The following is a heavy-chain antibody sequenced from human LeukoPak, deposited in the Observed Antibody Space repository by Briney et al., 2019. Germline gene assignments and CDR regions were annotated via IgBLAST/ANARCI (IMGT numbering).Heavy chain of an antibody. CDR2: ISSSSSSM. J-gene: IGHJ4*02. D-gene: IGHD3-10*01. CDR1: GFTFNSYS. Sequence: EESLRLSCAASGFTFNSYSMNWVRQAPGKGLEWVSSISSSSSSMYHADSVRGRFTISRDNAKDSLYLQMNSLRAEDTAVYYCARSSMVRGVMDFYYFDYWGQGTLVT. V-gene: IGHV3-21*01. CDR3: ARSSMVRGVMDFYYFDY.